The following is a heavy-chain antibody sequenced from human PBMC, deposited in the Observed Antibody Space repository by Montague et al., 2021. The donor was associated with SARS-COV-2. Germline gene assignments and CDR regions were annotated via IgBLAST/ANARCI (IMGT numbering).Heavy chain of an antibody. CDR3: ARASVTGGTLDY. Sequence: LSLTCAVSGDSIGNGHWWSWVRQPPGKGLEWIGEVYHTGSTNYNPSLKSRVTISVDMSNDQFSLRVTSVTAADTAVYYCARASVTGGTLDYWGQGSLVTVSS. CDR1: GDSIGNGHW. V-gene: IGHV4-4*02. CDR2: VYHTGST. D-gene: IGHD1-26*01. J-gene: IGHJ4*02.